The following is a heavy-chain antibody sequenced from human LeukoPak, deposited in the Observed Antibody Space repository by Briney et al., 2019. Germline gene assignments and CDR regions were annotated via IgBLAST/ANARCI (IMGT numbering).Heavy chain of an antibody. CDR3: ARQGRLGEVAFDI. CDR2: IYYSGST. CDR1: GFTVSSNY. V-gene: IGHV4-59*08. Sequence: GSLRLSCAASGFTVSSNYMSWVRQAPGKGLEWLGYIYYSGSTNYNPSLQSRVTMSVDTSKNQFSLKLRSVTAADTAVYYCARQGRLGEVAFDIWGQGTLVTVSS. D-gene: IGHD3-16*01. J-gene: IGHJ3*02.